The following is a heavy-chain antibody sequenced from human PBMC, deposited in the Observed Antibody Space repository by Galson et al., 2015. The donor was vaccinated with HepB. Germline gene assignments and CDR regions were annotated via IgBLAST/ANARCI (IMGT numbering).Heavy chain of an antibody. CDR3: ARELGYCSGGSCYSQGGQFTPYYYYYYGMDV. V-gene: IGHV3-74*01. Sequence: SLRLSCAASGFTFSSYWMHWVRQAPGKGLVWVSRINSDGSSTSYADSVKGRFTISRDNAKNTLYLQMNSLRAEDTAVYYCARELGYCSGGSCYSQGGQFTPYYYYYYGMDVWGQGTTVTVSS. CDR1: GFTFSSYW. D-gene: IGHD2-15*01. J-gene: IGHJ6*02. CDR2: INSDGSST.